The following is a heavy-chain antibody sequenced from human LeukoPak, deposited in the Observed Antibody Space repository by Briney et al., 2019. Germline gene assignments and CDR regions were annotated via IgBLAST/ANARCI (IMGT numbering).Heavy chain of an antibody. D-gene: IGHD2-2*01. J-gene: IGHJ5*02. Sequence: PSETLSLTCTVSGGSISSSSYYWGWIRQPPGKGLEWIGSIYYSGSTYYNPSLKSRVTISVDTSKNQFSLKLSSVTAADTAVYYCARGGGYCSSTSCYEGSYNWFDPWGQGTLVTVSS. V-gene: IGHV4-39*01. CDR1: GGSISSSSYY. CDR3: ARGGGYCSSTSCYEGSYNWFDP. CDR2: IYYSGST.